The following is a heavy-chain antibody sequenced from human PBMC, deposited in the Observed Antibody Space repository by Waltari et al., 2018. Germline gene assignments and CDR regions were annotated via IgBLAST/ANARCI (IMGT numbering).Heavy chain of an antibody. CDR1: GYSCSSYV. CDR2: IAAGNGKK. CDR3: ARGAWMSNSCKVVSFKH. J-gene: IGHJ1*01. V-gene: IGHV1-3*01. Sequence: QVQLVQSGAEVKKPGASVKVSCKASGYSCSSYVVHWLRQAPGQRHEWMGRIAAGNGKKRYDHNSQGRIAIKADTSASTADMELSRLTSEDTAVYYWARGAWMSNSCKVVSFKHWGQGPQVIFSS. D-gene: IGHD2-15*01.